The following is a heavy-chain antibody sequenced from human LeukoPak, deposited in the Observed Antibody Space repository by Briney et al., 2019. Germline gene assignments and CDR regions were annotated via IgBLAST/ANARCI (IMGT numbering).Heavy chain of an antibody. D-gene: IGHD6-13*01. CDR3: ARKGSSWYYFDY. Sequence: GGCLRLSCAASGFTFSSYEMNWVRQAPGKGLEWVSYISGSGSTKYYADSVKGRFTISRDNAKNSLYLQMNSLRAEDTAVYYCARKGSSWYYFDYWGQGTLVTVSS. V-gene: IGHV3-48*03. CDR2: ISGSGSTK. CDR1: GFTFSSYE. J-gene: IGHJ4*02.